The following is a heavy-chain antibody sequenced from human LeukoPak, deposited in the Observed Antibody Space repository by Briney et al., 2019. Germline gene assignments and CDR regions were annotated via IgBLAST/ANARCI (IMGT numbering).Heavy chain of an antibody. Sequence: ASVKVSCKASGYTFTGYYMHWVRQAPGQGLEWMGWIKPNSGGTNYAQKFQGRVTMTRDTSISTAYMELSRLRSDDTAVYYCARDRARFLEWSNNWFDPWGQGTLVTVSS. CDR1: GYTFTGYY. J-gene: IGHJ5*02. CDR2: IKPNSGGT. D-gene: IGHD3-3*01. V-gene: IGHV1-2*02. CDR3: ARDRARFLEWSNNWFDP.